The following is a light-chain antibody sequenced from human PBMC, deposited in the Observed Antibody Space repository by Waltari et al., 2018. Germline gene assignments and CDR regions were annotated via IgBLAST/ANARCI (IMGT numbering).Light chain of an antibody. V-gene: IGLV2-8*01. Sequence: GSPGQSVTISCTGTSSDVGGYNYVSWYQQHPGKAPKLMIYEVSKRPSGVPDRFSGSKSGNTASLTVSGLQAEDEADYYCSSYAGSNNYVFGTGTKVTVL. J-gene: IGLJ1*01. CDR2: EVS. CDR3: SSYAGSNNYV. CDR1: SSDVGGYNY.